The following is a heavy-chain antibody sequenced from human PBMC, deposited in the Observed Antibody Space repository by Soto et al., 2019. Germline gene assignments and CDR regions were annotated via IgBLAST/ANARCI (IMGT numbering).Heavy chain of an antibody. J-gene: IGHJ6*02. CDR2: IYPGDSDT. Sequence: PGESLKISCKASGYIFTNYWIGWVRQMPGKGLEWMGIIYPGDSDTRYSPSFQGQVTISADKSISTAYLQWSSLKASDTAIYYCPRRRVVVVTNYRTDYYHYGMDVCGQGNTVTVSS. CDR1: GYIFTNYW. CDR3: PRRRVVVVTNYRTDYYHYGMDV. D-gene: IGHD2-2*01. V-gene: IGHV5-51*01.